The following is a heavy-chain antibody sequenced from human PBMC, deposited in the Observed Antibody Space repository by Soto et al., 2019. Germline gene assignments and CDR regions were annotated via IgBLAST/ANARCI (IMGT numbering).Heavy chain of an antibody. CDR3: ARGPPDTAMVPYYYGMDV. Sequence: GASVKVSCKASGGTFSSYAISWVRQAPGQGLEWMGGIIPIFGTANYAQKFQGRVTITADESTSTAYMELSSLRSEDTAVYYCARGPPDTAMVPYYYGMDVWGQGTTVTVSS. CDR1: GGTFSSYA. V-gene: IGHV1-69*13. J-gene: IGHJ6*02. CDR2: IIPIFGTA. D-gene: IGHD5-18*01.